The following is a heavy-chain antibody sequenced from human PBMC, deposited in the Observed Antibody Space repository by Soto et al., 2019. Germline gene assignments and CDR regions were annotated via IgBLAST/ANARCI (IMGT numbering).Heavy chain of an antibody. V-gene: IGHV3-15*07. D-gene: IGHD6-19*01. CDR2: IKSKTDGGTT. CDR1: GFTFSNAW. CDR3: TTSCGWWGAIYGMDV. J-gene: IGHJ6*02. Sequence: EVQLVESGGGLVKPGGSLRLSCAASGFTFSNAWMNWVRQAPGKGLEWVGRIKSKTDGGTTDYAAPVKGRFTISRDDSKNTLYLQMNSLKTEDTAVYYCTTSCGWWGAIYGMDVWGQGTTVTVSS.